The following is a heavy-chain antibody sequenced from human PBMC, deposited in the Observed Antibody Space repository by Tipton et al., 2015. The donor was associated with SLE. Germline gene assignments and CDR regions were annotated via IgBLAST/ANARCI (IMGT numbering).Heavy chain of an antibody. CDR1: GRSFIGSY. CDR3: ARGILEWSDY. J-gene: IGHJ4*02. Sequence: TLSLTCAVYGRSFIGSYWTWIRQPPGKGLEWIGEINHSGSTNYNPSLKSQVTISVDTSKNQFSLKLSSVTAADTAVYYCARGILEWSDYWGQGTLVTVSS. CDR2: INHSGST. V-gene: IGHV4-34*01. D-gene: IGHD3-3*01.